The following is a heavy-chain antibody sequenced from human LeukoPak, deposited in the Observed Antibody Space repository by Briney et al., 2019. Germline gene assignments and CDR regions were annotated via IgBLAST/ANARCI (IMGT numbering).Heavy chain of an antibody. CDR2: ISYDGSNK. CDR1: GFTFSSYA. D-gene: IGHD2-15*01. Sequence: GGSLRLSCAASGFTFSSYAMHWVRQAPGKGLEWVAVISYDGSNKYYADSVKGRFTISRDNSKNTLYLQMNSLRAEDTAVYYCARAATNYYYVMDVWVQGTTVTVSS. J-gene: IGHJ6*02. CDR3: ARAATNYYYVMDV. V-gene: IGHV3-30-3*01.